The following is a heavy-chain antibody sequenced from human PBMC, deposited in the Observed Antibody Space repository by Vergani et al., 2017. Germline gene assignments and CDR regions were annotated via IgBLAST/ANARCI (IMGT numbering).Heavy chain of an antibody. Sequence: EVQVLESGGGLVQPGGSLRLSCAASGFTFNSYGMSWVRQAPGKGLEWVSAIIGSGVSTYYADSVKGRFIISSDDSKNTLYLQMSSLRVEDTAIYYCAELYGDDGYSPFWGQGTLVTVSS. CDR2: IIGSGVST. V-gene: IGHV3-23*01. J-gene: IGHJ4*02. CDR1: GFTFNSYG. CDR3: AELYGDDGYSPF. D-gene: IGHD5-18*01.